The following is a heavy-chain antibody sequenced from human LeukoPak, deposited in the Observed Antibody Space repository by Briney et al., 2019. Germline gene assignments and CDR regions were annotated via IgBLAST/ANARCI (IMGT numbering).Heavy chain of an antibody. CDR3: ARRAYCTNGVCYTGGVDY. D-gene: IGHD2-8*01. V-gene: IGHV1-2*02. J-gene: IGHJ4*02. CDR1: GYTFTGYY. CDR2: INPNSGGT. Sequence: GASVKVSCKASGYTFTGYYMHWVRQAPGQGLDWMGWINPNSGGTNYAQKFQGRVTMTRDTSISTAYMELSRLRSDDTAVYYCARRAYCTNGVCYTGGVDYWGQGTLVTVSS.